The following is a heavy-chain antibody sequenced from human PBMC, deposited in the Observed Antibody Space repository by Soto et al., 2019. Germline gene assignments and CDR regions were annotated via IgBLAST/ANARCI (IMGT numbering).Heavy chain of an antibody. CDR3: ARGEDIVVVPAAYFDL. D-gene: IGHD2-2*01. J-gene: IGHJ2*01. V-gene: IGHV4-34*01. CDR2: INHSGST. CDR1: GGSFSGYY. Sequence: QVQLQQWGAGLLKPSETLSPTCAVYGGSFSGYYWSWIRQPPGKGLEWIGEINHSGSTNYNPSLKSRVTISVDTSKNQFSLKLSSVTAADTAVYYCARGEDIVVVPAAYFDLWGRGTLVTVSS.